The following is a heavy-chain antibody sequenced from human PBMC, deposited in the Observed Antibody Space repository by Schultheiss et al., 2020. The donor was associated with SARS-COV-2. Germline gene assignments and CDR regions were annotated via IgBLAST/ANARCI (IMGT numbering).Heavy chain of an antibody. D-gene: IGHD1-14*01. CDR1: GFTFSSYW. CDR3: TTSYNVAGAFGT. Sequence: GGSLRLSCAASGFTFSSYWMNWVRQAPGKGLEWVGRITRNADGGTTDFAAPVKGRFTISRDDSQDTLYLQMNSLRTEDTALYYCTTSYNVAGAFGTWGRGTMVTVSS. CDR2: ITRNADGGTT. V-gene: IGHV3-15*07. J-gene: IGHJ3*02.